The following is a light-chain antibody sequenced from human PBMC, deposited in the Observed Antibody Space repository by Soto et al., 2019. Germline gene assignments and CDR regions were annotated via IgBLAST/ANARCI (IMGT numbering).Light chain of an antibody. CDR1: SSDVGGYIY. CDR3: SSFEASNNLL. J-gene: IGLJ2*01. Sequence: QSVLTQPRSVSGSPGQSVTISCTGTSSDVGGYIYVSWYQQYPAKAPKVMIYDVSRRPSGVPDRFSGSKSGNTASLTISGLQVEDEADYYCSSFEASNNLLFGGGTKLTVL. V-gene: IGLV2-11*01. CDR2: DVS.